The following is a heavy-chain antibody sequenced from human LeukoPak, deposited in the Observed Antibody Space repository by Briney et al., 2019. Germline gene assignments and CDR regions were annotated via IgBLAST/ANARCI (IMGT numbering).Heavy chain of an antibody. Sequence: GGSLRLSCEASGFTFSSYGMHWVRQAPGKGLEWVAFIRYDGSNKYYADSVKGRFTISRDNSKNTLYLQMNSLRAEDTAVYYCAKDDPDAFDIWGQGTMVTVSS. V-gene: IGHV3-30*02. CDR1: GFTFSSYG. CDR3: AKDDPDAFDI. CDR2: IRYDGSNK. J-gene: IGHJ3*02.